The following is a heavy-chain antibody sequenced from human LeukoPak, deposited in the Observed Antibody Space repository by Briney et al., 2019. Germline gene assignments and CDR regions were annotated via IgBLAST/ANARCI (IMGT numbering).Heavy chain of an antibody. CDR1: GYTFTSYD. Sequence: ASVKVSCNASGYTFTSYDISWVRQATGRGLEWMGWMNPNSGNTGYAKKFQGRVTITRNTSISTAYMELSSLRSEDTAVYYCAIRYYDFWSGYSNFDYWGQGTLVTVSS. CDR3: AIRYYDFWSGYSNFDY. J-gene: IGHJ4*02. CDR2: MNPNSGNT. D-gene: IGHD3-3*01. V-gene: IGHV1-8*03.